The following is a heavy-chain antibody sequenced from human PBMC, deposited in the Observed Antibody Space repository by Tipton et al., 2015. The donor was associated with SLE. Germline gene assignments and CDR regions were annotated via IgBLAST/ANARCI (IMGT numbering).Heavy chain of an antibody. Sequence: QVQLVQSGADVKNPGASVKVSCKASGYTFTDYYMHWVRQVPGQGLELMGRIKPDSGGTKVAQKFQGRVTLTRDTSMTTAYMEVTGLRSDDTALYFCARGTGYINGWYVGGTVDYWGQGTLVTVSS. D-gene: IGHD6-19*01. V-gene: IGHV1-2*02. J-gene: IGHJ4*02. CDR3: ARGTGYINGWYVGGTVDY. CDR2: IKPDSGGT. CDR1: GYTFTDYY.